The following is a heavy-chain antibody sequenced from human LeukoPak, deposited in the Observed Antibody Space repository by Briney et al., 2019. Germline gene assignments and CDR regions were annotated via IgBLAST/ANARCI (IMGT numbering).Heavy chain of an antibody. D-gene: IGHD2-2*01. CDR2: INPNSGGT. V-gene: IGHV1-2*02. CDR3: ARDQRRYCSSTSCSVVY. Sequence: ASVKVSCKASGYTFTGYYMHWVRQAPGQGLEWMGCINPNSGGTNYAQKFQGRVTMTRDTSISTAYMELSRLRSDDTAVYYCARDQRRYCSSTSCSVVYWGQGTLVTVSS. J-gene: IGHJ4*02. CDR1: GYTFTGYY.